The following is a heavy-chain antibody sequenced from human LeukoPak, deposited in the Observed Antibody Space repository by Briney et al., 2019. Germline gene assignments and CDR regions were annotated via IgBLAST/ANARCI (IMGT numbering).Heavy chain of an antibody. CDR3: ARAVKLDFDC. D-gene: IGHD4-23*01. Sequence: SQTLSLTCAISGDSVSSNTAAWNWIRQSPSRGLEWLGRTYYRSKWYDDYAESVKSRITINPDTSKNQFSLQLNSVTPEDTAVYCCARAVKLDFDCWGQGTLVTVSS. V-gene: IGHV6-1*01. J-gene: IGHJ4*02. CDR1: GDSVSSNTAA. CDR2: TYYRSKWYD.